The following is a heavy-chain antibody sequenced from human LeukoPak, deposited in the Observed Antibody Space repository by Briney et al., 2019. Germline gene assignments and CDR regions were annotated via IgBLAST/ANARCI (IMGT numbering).Heavy chain of an antibody. CDR1: GYSFTNYW. D-gene: IGHD5-24*01. CDR3: ARVAEGYYSEIYH. Sequence: GESLKISCEGSGYSFTNYWIVWVRQMPGKGLEWMGIIYPGDSDTRYSPSFQGQVTISADMSIRTAYLQWSSLKASDNAIYYCARVAEGYYSEIYHWGQGTLVTVSS. CDR2: IYPGDSDT. V-gene: IGHV5-51*01. J-gene: IGHJ4*02.